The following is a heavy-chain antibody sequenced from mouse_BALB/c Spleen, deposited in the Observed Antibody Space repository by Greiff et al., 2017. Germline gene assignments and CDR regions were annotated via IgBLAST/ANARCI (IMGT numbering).Heavy chain of an antibody. CDR3: ARQYGYRYFDV. D-gene: IGHD2-10*02. CDR2: IFPGSGNT. CDR1: GYSFTSYY. J-gene: IGHJ1*01. Sequence: VQLQESGPELVKPGASVKISCKASGYSFTSYYIHWVKQRPGQGLEWIGWIFPGSGNTKYNEKFKGKATLTADTSSSTAYMQLSSLTSEDSAVYFCARQYGYRYFDVWGAGTTVTVSS. V-gene: IGHV1-66*01.